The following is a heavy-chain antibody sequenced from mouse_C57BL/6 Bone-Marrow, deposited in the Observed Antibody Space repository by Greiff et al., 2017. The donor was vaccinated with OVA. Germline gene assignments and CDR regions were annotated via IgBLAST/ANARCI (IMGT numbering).Heavy chain of an antibody. J-gene: IGHJ2*01. CDR1: GYTFTSYW. CDR3: ASVTTVVAEDY. D-gene: IGHD1-1*01. V-gene: IGHV1-59*01. Sequence: QVQLQQPGAELVRPGTSVKLSCKASGYTFTSYWMNWVKQRPGKGLEWIGVIDPSDSYTNYKQKFKGKATLTVDTSSSTAYMQLSSLTAEDSAVYYSASVTTVVAEDYGGQGTTLTVSS. CDR2: IDPSDSYT.